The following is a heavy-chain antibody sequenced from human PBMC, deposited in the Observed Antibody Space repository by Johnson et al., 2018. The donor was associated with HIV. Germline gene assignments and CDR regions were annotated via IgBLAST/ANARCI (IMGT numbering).Heavy chain of an antibody. CDR1: GFTFSSYD. CDR3: ARGKGAAVGLDAFDI. Sequence: VQLVESGGGLVQPGGSLRLSCAASGFTFSSYDMHWVRQATGKGLEWVSAIGTAGDTYYPGSVKGRFTISRDNAKNSLYLQMNSLRAEDTALYFCARGKGAAVGLDAFDIWGQGIRVTVSS. J-gene: IGHJ3*02. D-gene: IGHD6-13*01. V-gene: IGHV3-13*01. CDR2: IGTAGDT.